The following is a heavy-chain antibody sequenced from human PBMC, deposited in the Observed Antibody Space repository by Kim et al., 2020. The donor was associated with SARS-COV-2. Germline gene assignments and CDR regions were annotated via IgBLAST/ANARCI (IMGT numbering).Heavy chain of an antibody. CDR1: GGSISKYY. J-gene: IGHJ6*03. CDR3: ARGDPTISARDYIDV. V-gene: IGHV4-59*01. Sequence: SETLSLTCTVSGGSISKYYWTWIRQPPGKGLEWVGYIHSGGSNNYNPSLKSRLTISLDTSRTQFSLKLSSVTTAATAVYYCARGDPTISARDYIDVWGKG. CDR2: IHSGGSN. D-gene: IGHD6-6*01.